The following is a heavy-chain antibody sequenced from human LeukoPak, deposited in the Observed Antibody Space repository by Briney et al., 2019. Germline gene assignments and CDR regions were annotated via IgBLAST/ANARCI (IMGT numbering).Heavy chain of an antibody. D-gene: IGHD1-26*01. V-gene: IGHV3-30*03. CDR2: ISYDGSNE. Sequence: PGGSLRLSCAASEFPFDYYGMHCVRQAPGKGLEWLALISYDGSNEYYADSVKGRFIVSRDNSKNMLYLQMNSLRAEDTAVYYCARYWFQWGAQTPLDYWGQGTLVTVSS. CDR3: ARYWFQWGAQTPLDY. J-gene: IGHJ4*02. CDR1: EFPFDYYG.